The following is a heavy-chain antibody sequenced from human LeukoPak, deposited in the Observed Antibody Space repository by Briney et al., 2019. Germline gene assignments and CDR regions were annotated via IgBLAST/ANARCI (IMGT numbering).Heavy chain of an antibody. CDR2: IIPIFGTA. J-gene: IGHJ6*02. Sequence: ASVKVSCKASGGTFSSYAISWVRQAPGQGLEWMGGIIPIFGTANYAQKFQGRVTINADKSTSTAYMELSSLRSEDTAVYYCARENPLYGMDVWGQGTTVTVSS. CDR1: GGTFSSYA. CDR3: ARENPLYGMDV. V-gene: IGHV1-69*06.